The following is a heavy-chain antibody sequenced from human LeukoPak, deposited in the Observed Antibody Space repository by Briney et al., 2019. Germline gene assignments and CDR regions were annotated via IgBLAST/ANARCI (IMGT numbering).Heavy chain of an antibody. Sequence: ASVTVSCKASGYTFTGYYMHWVRQAPGQGLEWMGWINPNSGGTNYAQKFQGRVTMTRDTSISTAYMELSRLRSDDTAVYYCARVLATQTYYYYMDVWGKGTTVTVPS. CDR2: INPNSGGT. J-gene: IGHJ6*03. CDR3: ARVLATQTYYYYMDV. V-gene: IGHV1-2*02. CDR1: GYTFTGYY. D-gene: IGHD5-12*01.